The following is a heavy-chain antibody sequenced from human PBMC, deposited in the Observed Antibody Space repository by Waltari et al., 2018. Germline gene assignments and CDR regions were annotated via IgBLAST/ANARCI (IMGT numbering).Heavy chain of an antibody. J-gene: IGHJ4*02. CDR3: ARGSSGYYYG. CDR2: IYTSGST. Sequence: QVQLQESGPGLVKPSETLSLTCTVSGGSISSYYWSWIRQPAGKGLEWIGRIYTSGSTNYNAAIRSRVTMALDTAKNQFSLKLNSVTAADTAVYYCARGSSGYYYGWGQGTLVTVSS. CDR1: GGSISSYY. D-gene: IGHD3-22*01. V-gene: IGHV4-4*07.